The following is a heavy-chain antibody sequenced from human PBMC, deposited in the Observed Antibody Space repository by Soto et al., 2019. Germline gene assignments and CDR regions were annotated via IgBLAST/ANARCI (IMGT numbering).Heavy chain of an antibody. Sequence: PSETLSLTCTVSGGSVSSGSYYWSWIRQPPGKGLEWIGYIYYSGSTNYNPSLKSRVTISVDTSKNQFSLKLSSVTAADTAVYYCARDRVRELLHAFDIWGQGTMVTVSS. CDR2: IYYSGST. CDR3: ARDRVRELLHAFDI. V-gene: IGHV4-61*01. D-gene: IGHD1-26*01. J-gene: IGHJ3*02. CDR1: GGSVSSGSYY.